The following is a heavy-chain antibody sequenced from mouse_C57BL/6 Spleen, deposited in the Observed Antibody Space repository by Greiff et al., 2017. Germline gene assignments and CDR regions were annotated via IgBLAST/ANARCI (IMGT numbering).Heavy chain of an antibody. CDR3: TREELRPLYYAMDY. V-gene: IGHV1-5*01. CDR1: GYTFTSYW. D-gene: IGHD3-2*02. Sequence: VQLQQSGTVLARPGASVKMSCKTSGYTFTSYWMHWVKQRPGQGLEWIGAIYPGNSDTSYNQKFKGKAKLTAVTSASTAYMELSSLTNEDSAVYYCTREELRPLYYAMDYWGQGTSVTVSS. CDR2: IYPGNSDT. J-gene: IGHJ4*01.